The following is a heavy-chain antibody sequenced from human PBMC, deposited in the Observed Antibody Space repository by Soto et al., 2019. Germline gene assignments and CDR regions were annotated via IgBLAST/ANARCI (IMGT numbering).Heavy chain of an antibody. CDR2: ISYDGSNK. Sequence: QVQLVESGGGVVKPGRSLRLSCAASGFTFSSYAMHWVRQAPGKGLEWVAVISYDGSNKYYADSVKGRFTISRDNSKNTLYLQMNSLRAEDTAVYYCARDRPAMVRGVISVWGQGTTVTVSS. CDR3: ARDRPAMVRGVISV. V-gene: IGHV3-30-3*01. D-gene: IGHD3-10*01. CDR1: GFTFSSYA. J-gene: IGHJ6*02.